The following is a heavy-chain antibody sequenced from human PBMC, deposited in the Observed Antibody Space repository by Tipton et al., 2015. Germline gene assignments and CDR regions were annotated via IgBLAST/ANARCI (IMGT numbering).Heavy chain of an antibody. J-gene: IGHJ6*02. CDR1: GGSISSYY. D-gene: IGHD3-10*01. V-gene: IGHV4-59*01. CDR3: ARGGVVRGVIAGMDV. CDR2: IYYSGST. Sequence: LRLSCTVSGGSISSYYWSWIRQPPGKGLEWIGYIYYSGSTNYNPSLKSRVTISVDTSKNQFSLKLSSVTAADTAVYYCARGGVVRGVIAGMDVWGQETTVTVSS.